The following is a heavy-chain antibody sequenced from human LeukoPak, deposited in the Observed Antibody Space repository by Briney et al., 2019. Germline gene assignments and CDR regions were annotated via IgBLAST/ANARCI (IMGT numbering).Heavy chain of an antibody. CDR1: GFTFRSYA. Sequence: GGSLRLSCAASGFTFRSYAMSWVRQAPGKGLEWVLAISGGGTSTYYADSVKGRFTISRDNSKNTLYLQMSSLRAEDTAVYYCEGTYYYDSSDDYWGQGTLVTVSS. D-gene: IGHD3-22*01. CDR3: EGTYYYDSSDDY. V-gene: IGHV3-23*01. J-gene: IGHJ4*02. CDR2: ISGGGTST.